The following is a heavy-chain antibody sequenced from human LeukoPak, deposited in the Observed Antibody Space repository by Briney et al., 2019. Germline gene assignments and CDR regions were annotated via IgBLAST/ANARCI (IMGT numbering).Heavy chain of an antibody. J-gene: IGHJ4*02. Sequence: PGGSLRLSCAASGFTFSSYGMSWVRQAPGKGLEWVSVISGSGGSTYYADSVKGRFTISRDNSKNTLYLQMNSPRAEDTAVYYCAKDSYYDSSGYYPYYFDYWGQGTLVTVSS. V-gene: IGHV3-23*01. CDR1: GFTFSSYG. CDR3: AKDSYYDSSGYYPYYFDY. CDR2: ISGSGGST. D-gene: IGHD3-22*01.